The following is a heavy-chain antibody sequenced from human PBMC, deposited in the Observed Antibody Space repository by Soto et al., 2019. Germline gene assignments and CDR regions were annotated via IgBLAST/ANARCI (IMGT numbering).Heavy chain of an antibody. CDR1: GYSIRSGYF. D-gene: IGHD6-6*01. CDR3: ARSMYSTSAQLYYGMDV. V-gene: IGHV4-38-2*01. CDR2: MYHSGIT. J-gene: IGHJ6*02. Sequence: PSETLSLTCAVSGYSIRSGYFWGWIRQHPGKGLEWIGSMYHSGITYYNLSLKSRVTISVDTSKNQLSLKPSSATASDTAVYYCARSMYSTSAQLYYGMDVWGQGTTVTVSS.